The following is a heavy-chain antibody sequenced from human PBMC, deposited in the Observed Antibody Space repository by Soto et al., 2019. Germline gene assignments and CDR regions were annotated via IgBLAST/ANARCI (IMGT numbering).Heavy chain of an antibody. V-gene: IGHV3-66*01. D-gene: IGHD3-9*01. CDR1: GFTVSSNY. Sequence: EVQLVASGGGLVQPGGSLRLSCAASGFTVSSNYMSWVRQAPGKGLEWVSVIYSGGSTYYADSVKGRFTISRDNSKNTLYLQMNRLRAEDTAVYYCARVEPGYDILTGYYYDYWGQGTLVTVSS. CDR2: IYSGGST. J-gene: IGHJ4*02. CDR3: ARVEPGYDILTGYYYDY.